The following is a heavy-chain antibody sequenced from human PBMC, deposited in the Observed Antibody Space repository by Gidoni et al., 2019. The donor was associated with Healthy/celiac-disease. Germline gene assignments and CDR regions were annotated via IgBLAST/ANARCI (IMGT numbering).Heavy chain of an antibody. CDR1: GFTFSNAW. CDR3: TTQATVTTAPFDY. V-gene: IGHV3-15*01. J-gene: IGHJ4*02. D-gene: IGHD4-17*01. CDR2: IKSKTDGGTT. Sequence: EVQLVESGGGLVKPGGSLRLSCAASGFTFSNAWMSWVRQAPGKGLEWVGRIKSKTDGGTTDYAAPVKGRFTISRDDSKNTLYLQMNSLKTEDTAVYYCTTQATVTTAPFDYWGQGTLVTVSS.